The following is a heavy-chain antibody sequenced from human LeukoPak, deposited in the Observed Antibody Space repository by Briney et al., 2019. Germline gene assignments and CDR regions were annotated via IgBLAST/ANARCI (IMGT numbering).Heavy chain of an antibody. CDR1: GYTFTSYD. V-gene: IGHV1-8*01. CDR3: ARGRRGYSYGYPIVYYFDY. J-gene: IGHJ4*02. Sequence: ASVKVSCKASGYTFTSYDINWVRQATGQGLEWMGWMNPNSGNTGYAQKFQGRVTMTRNTSISTAYMELSSLRSEDTAVYYCARGRRGYSYGYPIVYYFDYWGQGTLVTVSS. D-gene: IGHD5-18*01. CDR2: MNPNSGNT.